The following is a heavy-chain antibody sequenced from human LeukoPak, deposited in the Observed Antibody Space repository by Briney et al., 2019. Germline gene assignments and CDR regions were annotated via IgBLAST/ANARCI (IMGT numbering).Heavy chain of an antibody. Sequence: GRSLRLSCAASGFTFSSYGMHWVRQAPGKGLEWVAVIWYDGSNKYYADSVKGQFTISRDNSKNTLYLQMNSLRAEDTAVYYCARAHYGSGSYSWFDPWGQGTLVTVSS. CDR1: GFTFSSYG. J-gene: IGHJ5*02. V-gene: IGHV3-33*01. CDR3: ARAHYGSGSYSWFDP. CDR2: IWYDGSNK. D-gene: IGHD3-10*01.